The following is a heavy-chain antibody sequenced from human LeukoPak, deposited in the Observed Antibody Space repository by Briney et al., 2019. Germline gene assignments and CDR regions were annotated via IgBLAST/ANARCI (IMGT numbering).Heavy chain of an antibody. CDR1: GFTFSSYA. CDR2: FSDSGGST. D-gene: IGHD3-22*01. Sequence: GGSLRLSCAASGFTFSSYAMSWARRAPGKGLEWVSAFSDSGGSTYYADSVKGRFTISRDNSKNTLYLQMNSLRAEDTAVYYCAKIGEAYYDSSGYWYYFDYWGQGTLVTVSS. V-gene: IGHV3-23*01. J-gene: IGHJ4*02. CDR3: AKIGEAYYDSSGYWYYFDY.